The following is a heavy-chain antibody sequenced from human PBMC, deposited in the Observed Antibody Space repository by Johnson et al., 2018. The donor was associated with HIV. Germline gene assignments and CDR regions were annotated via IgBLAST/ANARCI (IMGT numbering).Heavy chain of an antibody. CDR2: IWYDGSNK. CDR1: GFTFSSYA. J-gene: IGHJ3*02. CDR3: AREKIRAFDI. Sequence: QVQLVESGGGLVQPGRSLRLSCAASGFTFSSYAMHWVRQAPGKGLEWVAVIWYDGSNKFYADSVKGRFTISRDNSKNTLYLQMNSLRAEDTAVYYCAREKIRAFDIWGQGTMVTVSS. V-gene: IGHV3-30*04.